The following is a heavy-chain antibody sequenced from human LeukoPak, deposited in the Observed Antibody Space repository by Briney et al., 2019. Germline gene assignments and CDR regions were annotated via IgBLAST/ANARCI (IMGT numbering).Heavy chain of an antibody. V-gene: IGHV1-46*03. D-gene: IGHD2-2*01. CDR1: GYTFTSYY. J-gene: IGHJ5*02. Sequence: ASVKVSCXASGYTFTSYYMHWVRQAPGQGLVWMGIINPSGGSTSYAQKFQGRVTMTRDTSTSTVYMELSSLRSEDTAVYYCASGDLDQLLGPWGQGTLVTVSS. CDR2: INPSGGST. CDR3: ASGDLDQLLGP.